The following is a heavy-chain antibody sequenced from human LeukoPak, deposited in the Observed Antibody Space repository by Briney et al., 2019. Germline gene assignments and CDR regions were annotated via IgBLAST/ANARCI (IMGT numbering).Heavy chain of an antibody. CDR1: GGSISSGSYY. D-gene: IGHD2/OR15-2a*01. V-gene: IGHV4-61*02. CDR3: ASPSQIDGADDAFDI. Sequence: KASETLSLTCTVSGGSISSGSYYWSWIRQPAGKGLEWIGRIYTSGSTNYNPSLKSRVTISVDTSKNQFSLKLSSVTAADTAVYYCASPSQIDGADDAFDIWGQGTMVTVSS. J-gene: IGHJ3*02. CDR2: IYTSGST.